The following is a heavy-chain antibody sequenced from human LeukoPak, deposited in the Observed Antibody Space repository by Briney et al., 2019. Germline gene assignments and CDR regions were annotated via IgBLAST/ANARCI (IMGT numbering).Heavy chain of an antibody. V-gene: IGHV4-59*01. J-gene: IGHJ3*02. CDR1: GGSITSDH. Sequence: SETLSLTCTVSGGSITSDHWNWIRQPPGKGLEWIGCIYYSGSTYYNPSLKSRVTISVDMSRNQFSLRLTSVTAADTAVYYCARKNDFDIWGQGTLVTVSS. D-gene: IGHD2/OR15-2a*01. CDR3: ARKNDFDI. CDR2: IYYSGST.